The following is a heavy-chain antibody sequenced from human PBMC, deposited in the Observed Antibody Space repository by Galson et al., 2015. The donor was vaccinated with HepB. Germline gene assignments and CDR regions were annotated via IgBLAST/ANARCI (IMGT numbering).Heavy chain of an antibody. V-gene: IGHV3-33*01. Sequence: SLRLSCAASGFTFSSYEMHWVRQAPGKGLEWVTFIWSDGSNKYYADSVKGRFTVSRDNSKNTLYLQMNSLRTDDTAIYYCARDRGKTYFDYCGQGTLVTVSS. D-gene: IGHD4-23*01. J-gene: IGHJ4*02. CDR2: IWSDGSNK. CDR1: GFTFSSYE. CDR3: ARDRGKTYFDY.